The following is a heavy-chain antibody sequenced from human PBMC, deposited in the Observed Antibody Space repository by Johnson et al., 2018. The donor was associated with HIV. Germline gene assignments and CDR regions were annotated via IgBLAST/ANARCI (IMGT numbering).Heavy chain of an antibody. J-gene: IGHJ3*02. CDR2: INSDGSST. Sequence: VQLVESGGGVERPGESLRLSCVGSGFMFDDYAMSWVRQVPGKGLEWVSRINSDGSSTSYADSVKGRFIISRDNAKNTLYLQMNSLRAEDTALYYCAKGGGYGEYDAFDIWGQGTTVTVSS. V-gene: IGHV3-74*02. CDR3: AKGGGYGEYDAFDI. CDR1: GFMFDDYA. D-gene: IGHD3-22*01.